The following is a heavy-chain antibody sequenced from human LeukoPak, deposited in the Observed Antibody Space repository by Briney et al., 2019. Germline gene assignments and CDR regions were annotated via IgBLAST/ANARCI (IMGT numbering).Heavy chain of an antibody. J-gene: IGHJ4*02. Sequence: GGSLRLSCAASGFTFSRYGMHWVRQTPGKGLEWVSSISSSSSYIYYADSVKGRFTISRDNAKNSLYLQMNSLRAEDTAVYYCARAATGPYYFDYWGQGTLVTVSS. CDR1: GFTFSRYG. D-gene: IGHD3-10*01. V-gene: IGHV3-21*01. CDR2: ISSSSSYI. CDR3: ARAATGPYYFDY.